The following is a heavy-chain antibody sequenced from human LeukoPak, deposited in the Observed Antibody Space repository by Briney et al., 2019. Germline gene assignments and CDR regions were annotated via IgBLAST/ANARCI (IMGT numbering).Heavy chain of an antibody. CDR1: GGSISSYY. J-gene: IGHJ5*02. V-gene: IGHV4-59*01. D-gene: IGHD2-15*01. CDR2: IYYSGSA. CDR3: ARAGAVVDNWFDP. Sequence: SETLSLTCTVSGGSISSYYWSWIRQPPGKGLEWIGYIYYSGSANYNPSLKSRVTISVDTSKNQFSLKLSSVTAADTAVYYCARAGAVVDNWFDPWGQGTLVTVSS.